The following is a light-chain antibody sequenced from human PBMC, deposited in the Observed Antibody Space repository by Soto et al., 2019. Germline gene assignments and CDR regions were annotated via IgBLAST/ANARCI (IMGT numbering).Light chain of an antibody. J-gene: IGKJ2*01. CDR1: QSVGSN. V-gene: IGKV3-15*01. CDR3: QQYNNWPYT. Sequence: EIVMTQSPVTLSVSPGERAALSCRASQSVGSNFAWYQQRPGQAPRVLIYGTSTRATGVPARFSGSGSGTAFTLTISSLQSEDFAVYYCQQYNNWPYTFGQGTRREI. CDR2: GTS.